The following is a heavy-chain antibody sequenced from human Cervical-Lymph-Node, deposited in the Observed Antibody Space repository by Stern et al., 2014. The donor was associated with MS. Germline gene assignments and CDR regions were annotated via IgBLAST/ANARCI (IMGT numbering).Heavy chain of an antibody. V-gene: IGHV4-4*02. CDR2: IYHRGAT. D-gene: IGHD5-18*01. Sequence: VQLLESGPGLVKPSGTLSLTCAVSGGSISNYNWWSWVRQPPGKGLEWIGEIYHRGATNYNPSLKSRSPISASKSKTQFSLKVRSVTAADTAVYYCARAVRVDTYFDYWGQGTLVTVSS. J-gene: IGHJ4*02. CDR3: ARAVRVDTYFDY. CDR1: GGSISNYNW.